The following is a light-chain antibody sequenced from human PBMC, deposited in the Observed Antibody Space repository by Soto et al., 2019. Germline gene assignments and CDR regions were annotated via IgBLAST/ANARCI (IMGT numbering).Light chain of an antibody. CDR3: CSFAGSYYV. J-gene: IGLJ1*01. V-gene: IGLV2-11*01. Sequence: QSALTQPRSVSGSPGQAVAISCTGTSRDIEAYDYVSWYQQHPGKAPKLIISEVNKRPSGVSYRFSGSKSGNTASLTISWLQGEDEADYYCCSFAGSYYVFGTGTKVTVL. CDR1: SRDIEAYDY. CDR2: EVN.